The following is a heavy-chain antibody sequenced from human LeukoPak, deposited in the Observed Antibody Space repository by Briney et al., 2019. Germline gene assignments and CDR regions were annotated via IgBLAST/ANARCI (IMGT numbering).Heavy chain of an antibody. CDR1: GFTFDDYA. CDR2: ISWNSGSI. J-gene: IGHJ6*02. D-gene: IGHD6-13*01. CDR3: ATDIQQLPDLDYYYYGMDV. Sequence: GRSLRLSCAASGFTFDDYAMHWVRQAPGKGLEWVSGISWNSGSIGYADSVKGRFTISRDNAKNSLYLQMNSLRAEDTALYYCATDIQQLPDLDYYYYGMDVWGQGTTVTVSS. V-gene: IGHV3-9*01.